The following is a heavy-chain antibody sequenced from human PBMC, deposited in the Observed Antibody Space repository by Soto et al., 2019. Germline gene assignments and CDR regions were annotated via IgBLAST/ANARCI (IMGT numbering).Heavy chain of an antibody. Sequence: QLVETGGGLIQPGTSLTLSCAASGFSVSRNYMTWVRQAPGKGLEWVSFVYSGGATFYADSVKGRFILSRDDSQNTMYLQINNLRADDTAVYYCARGPGRLWGRGTLVTVAS. D-gene: IGHD3-10*01. V-gene: IGHV3-53*02. J-gene: IGHJ4*02. CDR3: ARGPGRL. CDR2: VYSGGAT. CDR1: GFSVSRNY.